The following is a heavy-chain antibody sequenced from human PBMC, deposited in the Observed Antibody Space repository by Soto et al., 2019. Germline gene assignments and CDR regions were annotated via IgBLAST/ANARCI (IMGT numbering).Heavy chain of an antibody. Sequence: SETLSLTCTVSGGSISSSDYFWGWIRQPPGKGLEWIGSISYSGSTYYNPSFKSRVTISIDTSKYQFSLKLNSVTAADTAVYYCTRRRYFGGKPHGMDVWGQGTTVTVSS. J-gene: IGHJ6*02. CDR1: GGSISSSDYF. D-gene: IGHD3-9*01. V-gene: IGHV4-39*01. CDR2: ISYSGST. CDR3: TRRRYFGGKPHGMDV.